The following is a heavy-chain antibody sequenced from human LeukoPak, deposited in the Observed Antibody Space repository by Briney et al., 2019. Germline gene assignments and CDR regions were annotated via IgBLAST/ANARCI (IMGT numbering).Heavy chain of an antibody. J-gene: IGHJ4*02. Sequence: RAGGSLRLSCAASGFTFSRYAMRWVRQAPGKGLEWVSAISGSGGSTYYADSVKGRFTISRDNSKNTLYLQMNSLRAEDTAVYYCAILNIVVVVAATPFDYWGQGTLVTVSS. CDR1: GFTFSRYA. CDR2: ISGSGGST. V-gene: IGHV3-23*01. CDR3: AILNIVVVVAATPFDY. D-gene: IGHD2-15*01.